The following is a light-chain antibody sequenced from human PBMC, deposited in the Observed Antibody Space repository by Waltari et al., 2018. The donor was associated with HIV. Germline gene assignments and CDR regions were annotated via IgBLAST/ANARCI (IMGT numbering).Light chain of an antibody. V-gene: IGKV4-1*01. CDR3: QQYFSLPAT. Sequence: DIVMTQSPDSLAVSPGGRATINCRSSRSLFHSSKNKNDLAWYQQKPGQPPKLLIYWAATRQSGVPERFSGGGSGTDFTLTISRLQAEDAAVYYCQQYFSLPATFGQGTKVEIK. CDR1: RSLFHSSKNKND. J-gene: IGKJ1*01. CDR2: WAA.